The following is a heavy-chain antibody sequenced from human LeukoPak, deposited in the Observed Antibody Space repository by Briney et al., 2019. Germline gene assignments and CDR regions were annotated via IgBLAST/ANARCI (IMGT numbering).Heavy chain of an antibody. D-gene: IGHD2-2*01. V-gene: IGHV3-23*01. CDR3: AKSDCSYLNCYVLDY. CDR1: GFTFSSYA. Sequence: GGSLSLSCAASGFTFSSYAMSWVRQAPGKGLEWVSAISGSGDNIYYADSVKGRFTISRDSSKKTLYLQMNILRAEDTAVYYCAKSDCSYLNCYVLDYWGQGTQVTVSS. J-gene: IGHJ4*02. CDR2: ISGSGDNI.